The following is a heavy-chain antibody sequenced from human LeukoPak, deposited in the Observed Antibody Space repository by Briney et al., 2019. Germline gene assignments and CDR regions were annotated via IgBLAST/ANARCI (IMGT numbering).Heavy chain of an antibody. D-gene: IGHD3-3*01. V-gene: IGHV3-23*01. J-gene: IGHJ6*02. CDR1: EFTFSSYA. Sequence: PGGSLRLSCAASEFTFSSYAMSWVRQAPGKGLEWVSAISGSGGSTYYADSVKGRFTISGDNSKNTLYLQMNSLRAEDTAVYYCAKDYDQEDYGMDVWGQGTTVTVSS. CDR2: ISGSGGST. CDR3: AKDYDQEDYGMDV.